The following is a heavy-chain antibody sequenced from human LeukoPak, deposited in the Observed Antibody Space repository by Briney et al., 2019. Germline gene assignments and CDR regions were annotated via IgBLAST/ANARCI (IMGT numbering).Heavy chain of an antibody. D-gene: IGHD6-13*01. V-gene: IGHV3-30*02. CDR1: GFTFSDYG. CDR2: IRYDASNK. J-gene: IGHJ2*01. CDR3: AKDFSSSSLGSWYFDL. Sequence: GGSLRLSCAASGFTFSDYGMHWVRQAPGKGLEWVAFIRYDASNKYYGDSVKGRFTVSRDNVKNTLYLQMNSMRTEDTAVYYCAKDFSSSSLGSWYFDLWGRGALVTVYS.